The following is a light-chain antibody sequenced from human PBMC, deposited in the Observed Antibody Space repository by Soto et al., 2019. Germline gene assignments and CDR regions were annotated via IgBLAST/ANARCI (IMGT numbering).Light chain of an antibody. CDR1: SSDFLNYDV. J-gene: IGLJ3*02. CDR3: CSYVYSNSWV. Sequence: QSALTQPASVSGSPGQSITISCTGTSSDFLNYDVVSWYQHHPGKAPKLIIYEGNKRPSGVSNRFSGPRSGNKASLTISGLQAEDEADYYCCSYVYSNSWVFGGGTKLTVL. V-gene: IGLV2-23*01. CDR2: EGN.